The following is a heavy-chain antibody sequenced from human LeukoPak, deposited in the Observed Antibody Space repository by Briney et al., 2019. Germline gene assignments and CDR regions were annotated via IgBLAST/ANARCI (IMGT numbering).Heavy chain of an antibody. Sequence: GGSLRLSCAASGFTFSSYGMHWVRQAPGKGLEWVAFIRYDGSNKYYADSVKGRFTISRDNSKDTLYLQMNSLRAEDTAVYYCAANLYGDYVDLPGYWGQGTLVTVSS. J-gene: IGHJ4*02. CDR3: AANLYGDYVDLPGY. D-gene: IGHD4-17*01. CDR2: IRYDGSNK. CDR1: GFTFSSYG. V-gene: IGHV3-30*02.